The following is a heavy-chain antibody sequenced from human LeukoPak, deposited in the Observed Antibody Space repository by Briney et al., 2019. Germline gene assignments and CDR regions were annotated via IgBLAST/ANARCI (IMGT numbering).Heavy chain of an antibody. CDR1: GFTFNNYA. D-gene: IGHD3-22*01. J-gene: IGHJ4*02. CDR2: ISYDGSNR. CDR3: ARESESYDSSGSTFDY. V-gene: IGHV3-30*03. Sequence: PGGSLRLSCAASGFTFNNYAIHWVRQAPGKGLEWVAVISYDGSNRYYGDSVQGRFTISRDNSKNTLYLQMNSLRAEDTAVYYCARESESYDSSGSTFDYWGQGTLVTVSS.